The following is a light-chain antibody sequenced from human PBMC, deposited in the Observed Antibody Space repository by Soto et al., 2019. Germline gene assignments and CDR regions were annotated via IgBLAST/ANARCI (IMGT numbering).Light chain of an antibody. Sequence: QPVLTQPASVSGSPGQSITISCTGTSSDVGGYNYVSWYQQHPDKAPKLMIYDVSNRPSGVSNRFSGSKSGNTASLTISGLQAEDEADYYCSSYTSSSTLVFGGGTKLTVL. J-gene: IGLJ2*01. CDR1: SSDVGGYNY. V-gene: IGLV2-14*01. CDR3: SSYTSSSTLV. CDR2: DVS.